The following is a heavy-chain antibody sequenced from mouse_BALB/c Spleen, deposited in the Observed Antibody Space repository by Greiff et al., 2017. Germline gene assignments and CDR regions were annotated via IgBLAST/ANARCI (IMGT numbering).Heavy chain of an antibody. CDR2: ISSGSSTI. V-gene: IGHV5-17*02. Sequence: EVQVVESGGGLVQPGGSRKLSCAASGFTFSRFGMHWVRQAPEKGLEWVAYISSGSSTIYYADTVKGRFTMSRDNPKNTLFLQMTSLRSEDTAMYYCARGAAWFAYWGQGTLVTVSA. CDR3: ARGAAWFAY. J-gene: IGHJ3*01. CDR1: GFTFSRFG.